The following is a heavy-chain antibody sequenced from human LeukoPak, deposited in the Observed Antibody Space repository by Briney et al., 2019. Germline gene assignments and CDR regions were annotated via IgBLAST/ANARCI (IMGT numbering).Heavy chain of an antibody. Sequence: GRSLRLSCSASGFTFSDYAMDWVRQAPGKGLECVAVISSDVYDGTTEYYADSVKGRFTISRDNSKNTLYLQMNSLRAEDTAVYYCAKDYWPFIAVAGTGDYWGQGTLVTVSS. V-gene: IGHV3-30-3*01. CDR2: ISSDVYDGTTE. CDR3: AKDYWPFIAVAGTGDY. CDR1: GFTFSDYA. D-gene: IGHD6-19*01. J-gene: IGHJ4*02.